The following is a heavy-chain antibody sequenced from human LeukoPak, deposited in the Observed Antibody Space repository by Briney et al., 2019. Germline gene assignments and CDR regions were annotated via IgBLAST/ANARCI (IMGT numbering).Heavy chain of an antibody. Sequence: GSLRLSCAASGFTFSSYAMSWVRQAPGKGLEWVSAISGSGGSTYYADSVKGRFTISRDNSKNTLYLQMNSLRAEDTAVYYCAKVGWNIVVVPAAINPPAFDIWGQGTMVTVSS. D-gene: IGHD2-2*01. CDR3: AKVGWNIVVVPAAINPPAFDI. CDR1: GFTFSSYA. CDR2: ISGSGGST. V-gene: IGHV3-23*01. J-gene: IGHJ3*02.